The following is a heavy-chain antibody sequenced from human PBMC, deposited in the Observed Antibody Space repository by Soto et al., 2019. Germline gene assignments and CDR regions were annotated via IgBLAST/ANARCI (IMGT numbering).Heavy chain of an antibody. CDR2: INHSGST. CDR3: ARIVSSSWYGAFDI. Sequence: SETLSLTCAVYGGSFSGYYWTWIRQPPGKRLEWIGEINHSGSTNYNPSLKSRVTISVDTSKNQFSLKLSSVTAADTAVYYCARIVSSSWYGAFDIWGQGTMVTVSS. V-gene: IGHV4-34*01. CDR1: GGSFSGYY. D-gene: IGHD6-13*01. J-gene: IGHJ3*02.